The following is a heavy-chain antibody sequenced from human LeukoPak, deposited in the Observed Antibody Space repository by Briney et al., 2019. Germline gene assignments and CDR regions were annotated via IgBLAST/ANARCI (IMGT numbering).Heavy chain of an antibody. J-gene: IGHJ4*02. Sequence: SQTLSLTCAISGDSVSSNSAAWNWIRQSPSRGLEWLGRTYYRSKWYNDYAVSVKSRITINPDTSKNQFSLQLNSVTPEDTAVYYCARALVDYYDSSPLYYFDYWGQGTLVTVSS. CDR3: ARALVDYYDSSPLYYFDY. V-gene: IGHV6-1*01. D-gene: IGHD3-22*01. CDR2: TYYRSKWYN. CDR1: GDSVSSNSAA.